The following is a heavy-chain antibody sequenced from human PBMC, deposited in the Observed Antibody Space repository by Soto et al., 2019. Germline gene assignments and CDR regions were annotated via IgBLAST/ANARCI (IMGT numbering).Heavy chain of an antibody. D-gene: IGHD1-26*01. CDR1: GYAFPHYV. V-gene: IGHV1-18*01. CDR2: STHTGNT. J-gene: IGHJ4*02. CDR3: ARSGEHPLDY. Sequence: QVRLVQSGPEVKKPGASVKVSCKTSGYAFPHYVINWVRQAPGHGLEWMGFSTHTGNTNYSQNLQGRVVLTTDPSTSTPYMEVTSLRSDDTAVYYCARSGEHPLDYWGQGTPVTVSS.